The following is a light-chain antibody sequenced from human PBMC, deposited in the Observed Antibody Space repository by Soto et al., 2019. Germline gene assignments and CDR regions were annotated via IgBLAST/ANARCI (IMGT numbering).Light chain of an antibody. Sequence: QSALTQPASVSGSPGQSITISCTGTSSDVGGYNYVSWYQQHPGKGPKLMIYDVSNRPSGVSNRFSGSKSGNTASLTISGLQAEDEADYYCSSYTSSSTWVFGAGTKLTVL. CDR3: SSYTSSSTWV. CDR2: DVS. V-gene: IGLV2-14*01. J-gene: IGLJ3*02. CDR1: SSDVGGYNY.